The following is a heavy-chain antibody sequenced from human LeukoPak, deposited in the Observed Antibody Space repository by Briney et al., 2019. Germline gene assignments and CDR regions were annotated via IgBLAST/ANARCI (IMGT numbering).Heavy chain of an antibody. CDR2: FYYRGRT. Sequence: SETLSLTCTVSGGSISSSDFYWGWIRQSPGKGLDWIATFYYRGRTFHNPSMKSRVTVFEDTSKNQFSLTLTSVTAADAAVYFCARGPRLDSFDFWGQGTVVAVSS. CDR3: ARGPRLDSFDF. J-gene: IGHJ3*01. V-gene: IGHV4-39*01. CDR1: GGSISSSDFY.